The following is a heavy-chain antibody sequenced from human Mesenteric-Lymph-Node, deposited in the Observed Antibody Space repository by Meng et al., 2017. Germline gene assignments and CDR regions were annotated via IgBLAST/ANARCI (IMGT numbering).Heavy chain of an antibody. V-gene: IGHV1-46*01. J-gene: IGHJ4*02. CDR3: ARSLDTSGHAYFDY. CDR2: IDSGGGYT. Sequence: VQLVQSGAEGKKPGASVRVSCKASGYTFTSYYIYWVRQAPGQGLEWMGIIDSGGGYTSYAQKFRGRVTMTRDTSTNTVYMELSSLRFEDTAVFYCARSLDTSGHAYFDYWGQGTLVTVSS. CDR1: GYTFTSYY. D-gene: IGHD3-22*01.